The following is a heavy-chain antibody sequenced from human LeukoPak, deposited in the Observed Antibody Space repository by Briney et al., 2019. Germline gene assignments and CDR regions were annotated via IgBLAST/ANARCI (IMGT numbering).Heavy chain of an antibody. CDR3: ARVGCSGGSCYSRGDYYYGMDV. Sequence: GGSLRLSCAASGFTFSSYGMHWVRQAPGKGLEWVAVIWYDGSNKYYADSVKGRFTISRDNSKNTLYLQMNSLRAEDTAVYYCARVGCSGGSCYSRGDYYYGMDVWGQGTTVTVSS. CDR2: IWYDGSNK. V-gene: IGHV3-33*01. J-gene: IGHJ6*02. D-gene: IGHD2-15*01. CDR1: GFTFSSYG.